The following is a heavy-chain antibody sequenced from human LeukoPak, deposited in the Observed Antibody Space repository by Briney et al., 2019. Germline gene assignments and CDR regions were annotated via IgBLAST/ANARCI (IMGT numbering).Heavy chain of an antibody. CDR3: ARDRSVYRKISSCQGG. CDR2: INEDGSEK. CDR1: GFTFSSYW. Sequence: GGSLRLSCAASGFTFSSYWMSWVRQAPGKGLEWVANINEDGSEKYYVDSLKGRFTISRDNAKNSLYLQMNSLRAEDTAVYYCARDRSVYRKISSCQGGWGQGTLVTVSS. J-gene: IGHJ4*02. V-gene: IGHV3-7*01. D-gene: IGHD2-15*01.